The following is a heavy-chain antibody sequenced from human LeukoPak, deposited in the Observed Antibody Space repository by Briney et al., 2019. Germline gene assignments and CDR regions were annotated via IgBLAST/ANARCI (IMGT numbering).Heavy chain of an antibody. D-gene: IGHD3-10*01. CDR1: GFTFSRHW. J-gene: IGHJ4*02. V-gene: IGHV3-7*05. CDR2: IKQDGSEK. Sequence: PGGSLRLSCVASGFTFSRHWMSWVRQAPGKGLEWVANIKQDGSEKYYVDSVKGRFTISRDNAKNTMYLQMNSLRAEDTAVYHCVRDWDGSGKVFDYWGQGTLVTVSS. CDR3: VRDWDGSGKVFDY.